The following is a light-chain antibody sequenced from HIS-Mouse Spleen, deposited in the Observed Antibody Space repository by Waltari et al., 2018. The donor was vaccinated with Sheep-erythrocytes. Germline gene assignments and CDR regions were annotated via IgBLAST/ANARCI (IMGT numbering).Light chain of an antibody. Sequence: QSALTQPRSVSGSPGQSVTISRTGTSSDVCGYNYVSWYQQHPGKAPNLMIYDVSKRPSGVPDRFSGSKSGNTASLTISGLQAEDEADYYCCSYAGSYNHVFATGTKVTVL. CDR2: DVS. J-gene: IGLJ1*01. CDR1: SSDVCGYNY. CDR3: CSYAGSYNHV. V-gene: IGLV2-11*01.